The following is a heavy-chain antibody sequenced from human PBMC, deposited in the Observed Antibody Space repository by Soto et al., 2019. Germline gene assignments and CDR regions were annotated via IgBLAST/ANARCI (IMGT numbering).Heavy chain of an antibody. CDR1: GFSLSTSGVG. CDR2: IYWDDDK. J-gene: IGHJ4*02. Sequence: QITLKESGPTLVKPTQTLTLTCTFSGFSLSTSGVGVGWIRQPPGKALEWLALIYWDDDKRYSPSLKSRLTITKDTPKTRVTLTSPNMAPVNTATYYCAHRLSSTPGWYGSEFDYWGQGTLVTVSS. CDR3: AHRLSSTPGWYGSEFDY. V-gene: IGHV2-5*02. D-gene: IGHD6-19*01.